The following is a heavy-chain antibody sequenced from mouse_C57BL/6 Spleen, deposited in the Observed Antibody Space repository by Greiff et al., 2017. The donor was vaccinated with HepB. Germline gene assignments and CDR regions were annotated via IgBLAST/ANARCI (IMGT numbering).Heavy chain of an antibody. CDR2: ISYDGSN. J-gene: IGHJ2*01. CDR3: AREGKTGGFDY. V-gene: IGHV3-6*01. CDR1: GYSITSGYY. D-gene: IGHD4-1*01. Sequence: ESGPGLVKPSQSLSLTCSVTGYSITSGYYWNWIRQFPGNKLEWMGYISYDGSNNYNPSLKNRISITRDTSKNQFFLKLNSVTTEDTATYYCAREGKTGGFDYWGQGTTLTVSS.